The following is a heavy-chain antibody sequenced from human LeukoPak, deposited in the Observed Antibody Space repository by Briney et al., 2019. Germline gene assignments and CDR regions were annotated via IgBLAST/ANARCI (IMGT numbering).Heavy chain of an antibody. CDR2: ISSSSSYI. CDR3: ARVGMMVRGAESDY. J-gene: IGHJ4*02. D-gene: IGHD3-10*01. CDR1: GFTFSSYA. V-gene: IGHV3-21*01. Sequence: GGSLGLSCAASGFTFSSYAMNWVRQAPGKGLEWVSSISSSSSYIYYADSVKGRFTISRDNAKNSLYLQMNSLRAEDTAVYYCARVGMMVRGAESDYWGQGTLVTVSS.